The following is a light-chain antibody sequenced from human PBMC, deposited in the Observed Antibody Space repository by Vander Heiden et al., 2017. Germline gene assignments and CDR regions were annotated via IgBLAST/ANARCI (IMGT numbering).Light chain of an antibody. J-gene: IGKJ3*01. Sequence: DIQMTQSPSSLSASVGDRVTITCRASQSISSYLNWYQQKPGKAPRLLICAASSLQSGVPSRFSGSGSGTDFTLTISRLRPEDFSAYYCQQSDSTPFTFGHGTKVXIK. CDR1: QSISSY. V-gene: IGKV1-39*01. CDR3: QQSDSTPFT. CDR2: AAS.